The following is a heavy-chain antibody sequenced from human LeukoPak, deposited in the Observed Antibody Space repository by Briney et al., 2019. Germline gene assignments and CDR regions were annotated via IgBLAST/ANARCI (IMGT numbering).Heavy chain of an antibody. CDR3: ARDSGDYPYYFDS. CDR2: IYHTGHT. J-gene: IGHJ4*02. V-gene: IGHV4-30-2*01. D-gene: IGHD3-10*01. CDR1: GGSISSGIYS. Sequence: PSQTLSLTCAVSGGSISSGIYSWNWIRQPPGMGLEWIGYIYHTGHTYYNPSLKSQVTISVDRSKNQFSLKLSSVTAADTAVYYCARDSGDYPYYFDSWGQGALVTVSS.